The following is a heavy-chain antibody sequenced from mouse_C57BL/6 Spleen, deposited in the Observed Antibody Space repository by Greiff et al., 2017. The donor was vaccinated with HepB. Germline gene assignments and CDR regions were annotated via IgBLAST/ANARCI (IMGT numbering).Heavy chain of an antibody. CDR3: ASFYYDYPYAMDY. CDR2: IYPGSGST. Sequence: QVQLQQPGAELVKPGASVKMSCKASGYTFTSYWITWVKQRPGQGLEWIGDIYPGSGSTNYNEKFKSKATLTVDTSSSTAYMQLSSLTSEDSAVYYCASFYYDYPYAMDYWGQGTSVTVSS. D-gene: IGHD2-4*01. J-gene: IGHJ4*01. V-gene: IGHV1-55*01. CDR1: GYTFTSYW.